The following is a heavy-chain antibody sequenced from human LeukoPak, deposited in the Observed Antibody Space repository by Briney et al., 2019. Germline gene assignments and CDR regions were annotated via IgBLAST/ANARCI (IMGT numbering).Heavy chain of an antibody. CDR2: IWYDGSNK. CDR1: GFTFSSYG. Sequence: GGSLRLSCAASGFTFSSYGMHWVRQAPGKGLEWVAVIWYDGSNKCYADSVKGRFTISRDNSKNTLFLQMDSLRDDDTAMYYCARIHPERIGIWGQGTMVTVSS. V-gene: IGHV3-33*01. J-gene: IGHJ3*02. CDR3: ARIHPERIGI.